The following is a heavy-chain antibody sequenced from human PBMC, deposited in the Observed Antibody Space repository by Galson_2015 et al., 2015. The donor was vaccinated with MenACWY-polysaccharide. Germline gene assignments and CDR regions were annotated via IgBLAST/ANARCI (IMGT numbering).Heavy chain of an antibody. D-gene: IGHD2-21*01. J-gene: IGHJ6*02. CDR3: ARERATVIADSNGMDV. Sequence: SLRLSCAASGFAFTRYSMNWVRQAPGKGLEWLSYITGSSETIYYADSVKGRFTISRDNAQKSLVLQLRSLTVEDTAVYYSARERATVIADSNGMDVWGQGTAVTVSS. CDR1: GFAFTRYS. V-gene: IGHV3-48*01. CDR2: ITGSSETI.